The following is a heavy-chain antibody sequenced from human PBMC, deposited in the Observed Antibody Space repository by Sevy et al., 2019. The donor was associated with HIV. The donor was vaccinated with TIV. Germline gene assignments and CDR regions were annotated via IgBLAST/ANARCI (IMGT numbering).Heavy chain of an antibody. J-gene: IGHJ4*02. CDR2: ISWNSGSI. CDR1: GFTFDDYA. Sequence: GGSLRLSCAASGFTFDDYAMHWVRQAPGKGLEWVSGISWNSGSIGYADSVKGRFTISRDNAKNSLYLQMNSLRAEDTALYYCAKGDAPTRYYYDSEPYWGQGTLVTVSS. CDR3: AKGDAPTRYYYDSEPY. D-gene: IGHD3-22*01. V-gene: IGHV3-9*01.